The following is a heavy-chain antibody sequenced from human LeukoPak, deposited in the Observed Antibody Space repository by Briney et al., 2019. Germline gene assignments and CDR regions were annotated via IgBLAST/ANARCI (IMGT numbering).Heavy chain of an antibody. CDR2: ISSSGSTI. Sequence: TTGGSLRLSCAASGFTFSDYYMSWIRQAPGKGLEWVSYISSSGSTIYYADSVKGRFTISRDNAKNSLYLQMNSLRAEDTAVYYCARVNYYDFWSGYLAGESWEDYWGQGTLVTVSS. CDR1: GFTFSDYY. J-gene: IGHJ4*02. D-gene: IGHD3-3*01. CDR3: ARVNYYDFWSGYLAGESWEDY. V-gene: IGHV3-11*04.